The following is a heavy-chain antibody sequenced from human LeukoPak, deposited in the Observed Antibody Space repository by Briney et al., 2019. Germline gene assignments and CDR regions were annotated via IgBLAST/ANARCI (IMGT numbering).Heavy chain of an antibody. CDR2: ISSSGSTI. V-gene: IGHV3-48*03. CDR3: AKGVVPAAMSGAFDY. Sequence: GGSLRLSCAASGFTFSSYEMNWVRQAPGKGLEWVSYISSSGSTIYYADSVKGRFTISRDNVKNSLYLQMNSLRAEDTAVYYCAKGVVPAAMSGAFDYWGQGTLVTVSS. D-gene: IGHD2-2*01. CDR1: GFTFSSYE. J-gene: IGHJ4*02.